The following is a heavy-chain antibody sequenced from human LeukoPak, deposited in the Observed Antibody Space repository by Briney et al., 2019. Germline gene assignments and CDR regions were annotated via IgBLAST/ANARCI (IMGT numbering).Heavy chain of an antibody. Sequence: GGSLRLSCAASGFTFSTHAMSWARQTPGKGLEWVSAISPSGGITYYEDSVKGRFTISRDNSKNTLYLQMNSLTVEDTAVYYCARGITGSYFGHFDYWGQGTLVTVSS. CDR3: ARGITGSYFGHFDY. CDR1: GFTFSTHA. J-gene: IGHJ4*02. D-gene: IGHD1-26*01. CDR2: ISPSGGIT. V-gene: IGHV3-23*01.